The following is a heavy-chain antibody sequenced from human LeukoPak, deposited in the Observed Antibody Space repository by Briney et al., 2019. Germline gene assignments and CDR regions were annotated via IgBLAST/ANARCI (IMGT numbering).Heavy chain of an antibody. CDR2: IFSGGTT. J-gene: IGHJ4*02. CDR3: ARALPVSGCSCYDY. CDR1: GFTVSNYY. Sequence: GGSLRLSCAASGFTVSNYYMSWVRQAPGKGLEWVSVIFSGGTTHYADSVKGRFTISRDISKNTLYLQMNSLRDEDAAVYYCARALPVSGCSCYDYWGQGTLVTVSS. D-gene: IGHD2-15*01. V-gene: IGHV3-53*01.